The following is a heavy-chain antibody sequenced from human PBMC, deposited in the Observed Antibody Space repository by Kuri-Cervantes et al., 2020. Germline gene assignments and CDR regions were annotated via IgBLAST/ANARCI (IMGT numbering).Heavy chain of an antibody. CDR2: ISCDGSNE. Sequence: GESLKISCAASGFTFSSCAMHWARQAPGKGLEWVAIISCDGSNESHADSVKGRFTISRDNAKNSLYLQMNSLRAEDTALYYCARRQGAVRITMVRGVTRQYYFDYWGQGTLVTVSS. J-gene: IGHJ4*02. V-gene: IGHV3-30*03. CDR3: ARRQGAVRITMVRGVTRQYYFDY. D-gene: IGHD3-10*01. CDR1: GFTFSSCA.